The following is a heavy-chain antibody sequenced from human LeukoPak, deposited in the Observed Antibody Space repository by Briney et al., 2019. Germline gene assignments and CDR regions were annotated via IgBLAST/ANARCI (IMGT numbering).Heavy chain of an antibody. D-gene: IGHD6-13*01. CDR1: GYSFTSYW. V-gene: IGHV5-10-1*01. CDR3: ARMGIAAAGRVD. J-gene: IGHJ4*02. Sequence: GESLKISCKGSGYSFTSYWISWVRQMPGKGLEWMGRIGPSDSYTNYSPSFQGHVTISADKSISTAYLQWSSLKASDTAMYYCARMGIAAAGRVDWGQGTLVTVSS. CDR2: IGPSDSYT.